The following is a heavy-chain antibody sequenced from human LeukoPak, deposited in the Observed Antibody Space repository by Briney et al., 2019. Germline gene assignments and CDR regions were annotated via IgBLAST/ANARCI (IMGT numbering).Heavy chain of an antibody. D-gene: IGHD3-10*01. CDR3: AREGLYKIGLDV. CDR1: GFTFSSYW. J-gene: IGHJ6*02. V-gene: IGHV3-7*01. Sequence: GSLRLSCAASGFTFSSYWMTWVRQAPGKGLEWVANIKQDGSEKYYVDSVKGRFTISRDNAKNSLYLQLNSLRAEDTAVYYCAREGLYKIGLDVWGQGTTVTVSS. CDR2: IKQDGSEK.